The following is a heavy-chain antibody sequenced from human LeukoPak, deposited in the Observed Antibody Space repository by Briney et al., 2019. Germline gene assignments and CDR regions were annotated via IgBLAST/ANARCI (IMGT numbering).Heavy chain of an antibody. V-gene: IGHV3-30*04. Sequence: PGRSLRLSCAASGFTFSSYAMHWVRQAPGKGLEWVAVISYDGSNKYYADSVKGRLTISRDNSKNTLYLQMNSLRAEDTAVYYCAREFRYSSSWYDNYYYGMDVWGKGTTVTVSS. CDR1: GFTFSSYA. J-gene: IGHJ6*04. CDR2: ISYDGSNK. CDR3: AREFRYSSSWYDNYYYGMDV. D-gene: IGHD6-13*01.